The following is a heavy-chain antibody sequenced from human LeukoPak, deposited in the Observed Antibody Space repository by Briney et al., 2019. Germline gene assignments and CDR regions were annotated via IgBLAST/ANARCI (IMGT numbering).Heavy chain of an antibody. J-gene: IGHJ5*02. CDR3: ARDLWVRGVRFDP. V-gene: IGHV3-74*01. Sequence: GGSLRLSCVASGFTLSSFWMHWVRQAPGKGLVWVSRINSDGSSTTYADSVKGRFTISRDNAKNTLYLQMNSLRAEDTAVYYCARDLWVRGVRFDPWGQGTQVTVSS. CDR2: INSDGSST. CDR1: GFTLSSFW. D-gene: IGHD3-10*01.